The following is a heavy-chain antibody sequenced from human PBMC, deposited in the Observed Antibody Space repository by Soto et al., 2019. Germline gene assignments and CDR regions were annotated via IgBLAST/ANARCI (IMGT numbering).Heavy chain of an antibody. D-gene: IGHD4-17*01. J-gene: IGHJ4*02. Sequence: QVQLVQSGSEMKKPGSSGKVSCKASGVTFSSYPFNWVRQAPGQGLEWIGGIVPLFPTADYAPKYRGRVTITADDSTDKAYMELSSLTSEDTAVYYCTSYAYGDVDSWGQVTLGTVAS. CDR1: GVTFSSYP. CDR2: IVPLFPTA. V-gene: IGHV1-69*01. CDR3: TSYAYGDVDS.